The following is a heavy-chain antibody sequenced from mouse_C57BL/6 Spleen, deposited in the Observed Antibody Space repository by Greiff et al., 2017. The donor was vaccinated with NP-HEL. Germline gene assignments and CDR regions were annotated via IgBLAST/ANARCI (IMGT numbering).Heavy chain of an antibody. Sequence: VQLQQSGAELVRPGASVKLSCTASGFNIKDYYMHWVKQRPEQGLEWIGRIDPEDGDTEYAPKFQGKATMTADPSSNTAYLQLSSLTSEDTAVYYCTTHYYGSSYDYARDCWGQGTSVTVAS. CDR1: GFNIKDYY. D-gene: IGHD1-1*01. J-gene: IGHJ4*01. CDR3: TTHYYGSSYDYARDC. CDR2: IDPEDGDT. V-gene: IGHV14-1*01.